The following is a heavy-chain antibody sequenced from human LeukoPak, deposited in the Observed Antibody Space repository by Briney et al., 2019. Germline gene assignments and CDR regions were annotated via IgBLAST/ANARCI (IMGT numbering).Heavy chain of an antibody. J-gene: IGHJ4*02. D-gene: IGHD4-11*01. Sequence: GSLRLSCAASGFTFSDRYMSWIRQPPGKGLEWIGEINHSGSTNYNPSLKSRVTISVDTSKNQFSLKLSSVTAADTAVYYCARGRGYTVSRRFLNYWGQGTLVTVSS. V-gene: IGHV4-34*01. CDR3: ARGRGYTVSRRFLNY. CDR1: GFTFSDRY. CDR2: INHSGST.